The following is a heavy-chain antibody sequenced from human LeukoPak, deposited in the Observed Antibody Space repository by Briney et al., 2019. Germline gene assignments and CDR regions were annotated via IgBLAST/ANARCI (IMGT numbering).Heavy chain of an antibody. V-gene: IGHV3-30*18. D-gene: IGHD5-18*01. CDR2: ISYDGSNK. CDR1: GFTFSSYG. J-gene: IGHJ6*04. CDR3: AKVVYSYGPRSEWDYYYYGMDV. Sequence: GGSLRLSCAASGFTFSSYGMHWVRQAPGKGLEWVAVISYDGSNKYYADSVKGRFTISRDNSKNTLYLQMNSLRAEDTAVYYCAKVVYSYGPRSEWDYYYYGMDVWGKGPTVTVSS.